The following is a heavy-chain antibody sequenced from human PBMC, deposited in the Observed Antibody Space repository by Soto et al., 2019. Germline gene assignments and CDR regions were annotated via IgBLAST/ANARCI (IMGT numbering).Heavy chain of an antibody. CDR3: ARVPPGSGSPTYVFDY. Sequence: EVQLVESGGGLVQPGGSLRLSCAASGFTFSNYNMNWVRQAPGKGPEWVSYISGGSSPIYYADSVKGRFTISRDNAKNSLYLQMNSLTDEDTAVYYCARVPPGSGSPTYVFDYWGQGTLVTVSS. V-gene: IGHV3-48*02. CDR2: ISGGSSPI. J-gene: IGHJ4*02. CDR1: GFTFSNYN. D-gene: IGHD3-10*01.